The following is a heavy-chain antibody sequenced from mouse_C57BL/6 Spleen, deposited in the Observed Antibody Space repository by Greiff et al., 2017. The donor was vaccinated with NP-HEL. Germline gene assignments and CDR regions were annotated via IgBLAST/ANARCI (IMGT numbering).Heavy chain of an antibody. D-gene: IGHD1-1*01. CDR1: GYSITSGYY. V-gene: IGHV3-6*01. CDR2: ISYDGSN. CDR3: ARPYYYGGWYFDV. J-gene: IGHJ1*03. Sequence: VQLKESGPGLVKPSQSLSLTCSVTGYSITSGYYWNWIRQFPGNKLEWMGYISYDGSNNYNPSLKNRISITRDTSKNQFFLKLNSVTTEDTATYYCARPYYYGGWYFDVWGTGTTVTVSS.